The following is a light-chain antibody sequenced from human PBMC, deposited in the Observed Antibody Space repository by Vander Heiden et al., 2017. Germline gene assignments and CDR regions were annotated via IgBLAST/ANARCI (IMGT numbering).Light chain of an antibody. CDR1: QSISNW. V-gene: IGKV1-5*03. Sequence: DIQMTHSPSTLSASVGDRVTITCRASQSISNWLDWYQQKPGKAPKLLIYKASSLESGVPSRFSGSGSGTEFTLTITSLQPDDFATYYCQRYNGTFGQGTKLEIK. J-gene: IGKJ2*01. CDR3: QRYNGT. CDR2: KAS.